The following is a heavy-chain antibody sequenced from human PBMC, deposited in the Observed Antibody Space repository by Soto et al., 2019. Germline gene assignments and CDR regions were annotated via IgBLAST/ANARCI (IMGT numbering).Heavy chain of an antibody. CDR3: ARDDRIGTYWPAF. CDR2: IIPNFNSP. D-gene: IGHD2-21*01. J-gene: IGHJ4*02. Sequence: QVHLVQSGPEVKKPGSSVKVSCQASGGSFRSNTINWVRQAPGQGLEWMGGIIPNFNSPTYARKLQGRITITADESTNTAYIELRRLRSEDTAIYYCARDDRIGTYWPAFWGQGTQVTVSS. CDR1: GGSFRSNT. V-gene: IGHV1-69*01.